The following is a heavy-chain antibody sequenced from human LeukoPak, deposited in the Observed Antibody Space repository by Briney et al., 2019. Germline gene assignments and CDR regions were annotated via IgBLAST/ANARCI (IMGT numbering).Heavy chain of an antibody. Sequence: GASVTVSCKASGYTFTSYYMHWVRQVPGQGLEWMGIINPSGGSTSYAQKFQGRVTMTRDTSTSTVYMELSSLRSEDTAVYYCAREAQLERSLFDYWGQGTLVTVSS. J-gene: IGHJ4*02. D-gene: IGHD1-1*01. CDR3: AREAQLERSLFDY. V-gene: IGHV1-46*01. CDR2: INPSGGST. CDR1: GYTFTSYY.